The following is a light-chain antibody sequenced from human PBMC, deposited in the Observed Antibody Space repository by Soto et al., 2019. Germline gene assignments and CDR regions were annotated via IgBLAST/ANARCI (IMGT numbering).Light chain of an antibody. CDR3: QQYGSSPWT. CDR1: QSVSSSY. V-gene: IGKV3-20*01. Sequence: EIVLTQSPGTLYLSPGERATISCRASQSVSSSYLAWYQQKPGQAPRLLIYGASSRATGLPDRFSGSGSGTAFTLTISSMEHEDFAVYYCQQYGSSPWTFGQGTKVEIK. J-gene: IGKJ1*01. CDR2: GAS.